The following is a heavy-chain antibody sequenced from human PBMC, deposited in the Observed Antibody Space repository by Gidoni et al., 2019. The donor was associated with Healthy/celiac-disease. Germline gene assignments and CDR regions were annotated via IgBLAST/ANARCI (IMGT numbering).Heavy chain of an antibody. V-gene: IGHV3-30-3*01. CDR2: ISYDGSNK. CDR1: GFTFSSYA. Sequence: QVQLVESGGGVVQPGRSLRLSCAASGFTFSSYAMHWVRQAPGKGLEWVAVISYDGSNKYYADSVKGRFTISRDNSKNTLYLQMNSLRAEDTAVYYCARDLVRYYDFWSGYYSGMDVWGQGTTATVSS. J-gene: IGHJ6*02. D-gene: IGHD3-3*01. CDR3: ARDLVRYYDFWSGYYSGMDV.